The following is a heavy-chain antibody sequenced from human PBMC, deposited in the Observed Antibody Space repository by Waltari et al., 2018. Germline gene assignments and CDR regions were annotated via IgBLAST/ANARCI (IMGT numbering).Heavy chain of an antibody. Sequence: QVQLQESGPGLVKPSETLSLTCAVSGYSISSGYYWGWIRQPPGKGLEWIGSIYHSGSTYSNPSLKSRVTISVDTSKNQFSLKLSSVTAADTAVYYCARSRKLGWFDPWGQGTLVTVSS. D-gene: IGHD1-26*01. CDR3: ARSRKLGWFDP. J-gene: IGHJ5*02. CDR2: IYHSGST. V-gene: IGHV4-38-2*01. CDR1: GYSISSGYY.